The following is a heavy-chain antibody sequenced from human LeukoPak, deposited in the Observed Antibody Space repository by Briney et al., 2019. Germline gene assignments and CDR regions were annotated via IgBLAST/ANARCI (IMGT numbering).Heavy chain of an antibody. D-gene: IGHD3-16*01. CDR2: INHSGNT. CDR1: GGSFSGYY. Sequence: SETLSLTCAVYGGSFSGYYWSWIRQPPGKGLEWIGEINHSGNTNYNPSLKSRVTISVDTSKNQFSLKLSSVTAADTAVYYCARLRGEYSDYWGQGTLVTVSS. J-gene: IGHJ4*02. CDR3: ARLRGEYSDY. V-gene: IGHV4-34*01.